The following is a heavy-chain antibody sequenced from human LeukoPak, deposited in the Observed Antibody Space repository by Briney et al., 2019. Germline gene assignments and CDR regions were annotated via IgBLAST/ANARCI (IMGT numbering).Heavy chain of an antibody. CDR1: GFTFSSYS. V-gene: IGHV3-21*01. Sequence: GGSLRLSCAASGFTFSSYSMNWVRQAPGKGLEWVSSISSSSSYIYYADSVKGRFTISRDNAKNSLYLQMNSLRAEDTAVYYCARDLEVPAATYWTLKNYYYYGMDVRGQGTTVTVSS. CDR2: ISSSSSYI. D-gene: IGHD2-2*01. CDR3: ARDLEVPAATYWTLKNYYYYGMDV. J-gene: IGHJ6*02.